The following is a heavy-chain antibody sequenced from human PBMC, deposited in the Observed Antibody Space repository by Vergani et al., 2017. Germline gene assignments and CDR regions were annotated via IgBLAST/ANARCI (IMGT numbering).Heavy chain of an antibody. CDR2: IYHSGST. CDR1: GYSISSGYY. CDR3: ARDSSSWYYTYYYYYGMDV. J-gene: IGHJ6*02. V-gene: IGHV4-38-2*02. D-gene: IGHD6-13*01. Sequence: QVQLQQWGAGLLKPSETLSLTCTVSGYSISSGYYWGWIRQPPGKGLEWIGSIYHSGSTYYNPSLKSRVTISVDTSKNQFSLKLSSVTAADTAVYYCARDSSSWYYTYYYYYGMDVWGQGP.